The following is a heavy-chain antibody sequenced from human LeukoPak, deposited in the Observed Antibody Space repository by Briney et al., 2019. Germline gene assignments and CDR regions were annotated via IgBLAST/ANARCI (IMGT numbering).Heavy chain of an antibody. J-gene: IGHJ4*02. CDR3: TRYNNDHFDF. CDR2: IAYDGSRA. Sequence: GGSLRLSCAGSGFTFGGYGMHWFRQTPGKGLEWVAVIAYDGSRAFYADSVKGRFTISRDNSKNTMSVQMDDLRAEDTAVYYCTRYNNDHFDFWGQGTLVTVSS. V-gene: IGHV3-33*01. CDR1: GFTFGGYG. D-gene: IGHD1-14*01.